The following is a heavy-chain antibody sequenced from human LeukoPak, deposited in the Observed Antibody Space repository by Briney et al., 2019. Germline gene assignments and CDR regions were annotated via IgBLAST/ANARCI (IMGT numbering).Heavy chain of an antibody. D-gene: IGHD1-26*01. CDR2: IYSGGNT. CDR1: GFTISSNY. V-gene: IGHV3-66*02. CDR3: ARSWDARLNFDY. J-gene: IGHJ4*02. Sequence: GGSLRLSCAASGFTISSNYMNWVRQAPGKGLEWVSVIYSGGNTYYADSVKGRFTIPRDNSKNTLYLQMNSLRDEDTAIYYCARSWDARLNFDYWGQGTLVTVSS.